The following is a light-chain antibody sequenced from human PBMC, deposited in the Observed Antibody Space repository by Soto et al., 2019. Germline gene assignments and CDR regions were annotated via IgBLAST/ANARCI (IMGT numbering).Light chain of an antibody. V-gene: IGKV3-11*01. CDR2: DVS. CDR3: LQRSSWPRMYT. Sequence: SVLTQSPATLSLSPGERATLSCRASQSDGDYIAWYQQKPGQPPRLLIYDVSNRTTGVPARFSGSGSGSGFTLTISSLEPEDFGVYHYLQRSSWPRMYTFGQGTKLEI. CDR1: QSDGDY. J-gene: IGKJ2*01.